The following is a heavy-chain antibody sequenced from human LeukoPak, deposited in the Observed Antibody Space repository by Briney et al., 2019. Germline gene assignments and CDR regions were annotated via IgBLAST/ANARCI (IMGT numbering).Heavy chain of an antibody. D-gene: IGHD3-22*01. CDR1: GGSISSYY. CDR3: ARADYYDSRTFDP. J-gene: IGHJ5*02. Sequence: SETLSLTCTVSGGSISSYYWSWIRQPPGKRLEWIGYIYYSGSTNYNPSLKSRVTISVDTSKNQFSLKLSSVTAADTAVYYCARADYYDSRTFDPWGQGTLVTVSS. CDR2: IYYSGST. V-gene: IGHV4-59*01.